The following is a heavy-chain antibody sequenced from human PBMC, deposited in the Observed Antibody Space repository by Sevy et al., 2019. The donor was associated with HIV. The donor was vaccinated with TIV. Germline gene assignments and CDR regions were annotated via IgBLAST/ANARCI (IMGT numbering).Heavy chain of an antibody. Sequence: SETLSLTCTVSGGSISSSSYYWGWIRQPPGKGLEWIGSIYYSGSTYYNPSLKSRVTISVDTSKNQFSLKLSSVTAADTAVYYCARPHSSGWFVSSHNNWFDPWGQGTLVTVPS. CDR3: ARPHSSGWFVSSHNNWFDP. CDR2: IYYSGST. D-gene: IGHD6-19*01. CDR1: GGSISSSSYY. V-gene: IGHV4-39*01. J-gene: IGHJ5*02.